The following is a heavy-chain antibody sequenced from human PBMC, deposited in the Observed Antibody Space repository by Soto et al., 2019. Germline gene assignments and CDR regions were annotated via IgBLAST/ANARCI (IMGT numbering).Heavy chain of an antibody. CDR2: IIPIFGTA. CDR3: ARDPGVRGVRVLSVTATFDP. D-gene: IGHD3-10*01. V-gene: IGHV1-69*13. Sequence: SVKVSCKASGGTFSSYAISWVRQAPGQGXEWMGGIIPIFGTANYAQKFQGRVTITADESTSTAYMELSSLRSEDTAVYYCARDPGVRGVRVLSVTATFDPWGQGTLVTVSS. J-gene: IGHJ5*02. CDR1: GGTFSSYA.